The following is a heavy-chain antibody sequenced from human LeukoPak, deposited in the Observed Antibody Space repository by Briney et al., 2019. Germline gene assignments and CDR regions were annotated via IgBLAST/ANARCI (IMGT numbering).Heavy chain of an antibody. V-gene: IGHV4-31*03. CDR2: IYYSGTT. CDR1: GGSISSGSYY. J-gene: IGHJ4*02. Sequence: KPSQTLSLTCSVSGGSISSGSYYWSWTRQHPGKGLEWIGYIYYSGTTYYNPSLKSRITMSVDTSKNQFSLKLSSVTAADTAVYYCARGASREGYWGQGTLVTVSS. CDR3: ARGASREGY. D-gene: IGHD1-26*01.